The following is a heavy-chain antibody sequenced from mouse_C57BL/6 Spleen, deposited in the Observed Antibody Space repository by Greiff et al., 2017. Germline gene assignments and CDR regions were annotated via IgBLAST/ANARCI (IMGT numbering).Heavy chain of an antibody. CDR2: INPSNGGT. V-gene: IGHV1-53*01. D-gene: IGHD1-1*01. CDR3: AREDYYGSSYVWFAY. CDR1: GYTFTSYW. J-gene: IGHJ3*01. Sequence: QVQLQQPGTELVKPGASVKLSCKASGYTFTSYWMHWVKQRPGQGLEWIGNINPSNGGTNYNEKFKGKATLTVDKSSSTAYMQLSSLTSEDSAVYYCAREDYYGSSYVWFAYWGQGTLVTVSA.